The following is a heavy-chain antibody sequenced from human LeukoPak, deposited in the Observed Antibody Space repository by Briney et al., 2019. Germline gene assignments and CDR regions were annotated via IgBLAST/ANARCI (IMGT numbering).Heavy chain of an antibody. J-gene: IGHJ4*02. CDR2: IKEDGSED. Sequence: GGSLRLSCAASGFTFSRAWMSWVRRAPGKGLEWVANIKEDGSEDYYADSVKGRFAISKDNAKNSLYLQMNNLRAEDTAMYYCARDADGYEDWGQGTLVIVSS. CDR3: ARDADGYED. CDR1: GFTFSRAW. V-gene: IGHV3-7*01. D-gene: IGHD5-24*01.